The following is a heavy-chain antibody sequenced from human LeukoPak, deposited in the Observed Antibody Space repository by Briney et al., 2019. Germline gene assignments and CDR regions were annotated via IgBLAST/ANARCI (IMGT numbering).Heavy chain of an antibody. CDR2: ISGSGGTT. D-gene: IGHD6-13*01. CDR1: GFTFSSYA. Sequence: GGSLRLSCAASGFTFSSYAMSWVRQAPGKGLEWVSVISGSGGTTYYADSVKGRFTIPRDNSKNTLYLQMNSLRAEDTAVYYCAKTGTPWYYFDYWGQGTLVTVSS. CDR3: AKTGTPWYYFDY. V-gene: IGHV3-23*01. J-gene: IGHJ4*02.